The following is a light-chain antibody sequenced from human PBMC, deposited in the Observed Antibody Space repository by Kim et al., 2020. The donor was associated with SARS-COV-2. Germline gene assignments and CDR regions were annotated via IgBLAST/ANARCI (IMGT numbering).Light chain of an antibody. V-gene: IGLV3-9*01. J-gene: IGLJ2*01. CDR1: NIGSKN. Sequence: MALGQTARITCGGNNIGSKNVLWYQQKPGQAPVLVIYRDSNRPSGLPERFSGSNSGNTATLTISRAQAGDEADYYCQVWDSSTVVFGGGTQLTVL. CDR3: QVWDSSTVV. CDR2: RDS.